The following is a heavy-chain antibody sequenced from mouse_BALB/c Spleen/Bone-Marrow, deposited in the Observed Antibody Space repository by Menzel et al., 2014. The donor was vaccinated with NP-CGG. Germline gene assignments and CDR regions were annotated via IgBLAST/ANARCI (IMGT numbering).Heavy chain of an antibody. CDR3: ARYDVYYYFDY. CDR1: GFTFTDYY. CDR2: IRNKANGYTT. D-gene: IGHD2-3*01. V-gene: IGHV7-3*02. Sequence: VQLKESGGGLVQPGGSLRLSCATSGFTFTDYYMSWVRQPPGKALEWLGFIRNKANGYTTEYSASVKGRFTISRDNSQSILYLQMNTLRAGDSATYYCARYDVYYYFDYWGQGTTLTVSS. J-gene: IGHJ2*01.